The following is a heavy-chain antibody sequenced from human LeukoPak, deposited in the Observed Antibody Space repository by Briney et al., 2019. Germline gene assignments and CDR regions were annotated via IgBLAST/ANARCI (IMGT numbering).Heavy chain of an antibody. CDR1: GGSISSSSYY. CDR3: ALYLLWFGEGLQNWFDP. J-gene: IGHJ5*02. CDR2: IYYSGST. D-gene: IGHD3-10*01. Sequence: PSETLSLNCTVSGGSISSSSYYWGWIRQPPGRGLEWIASIYYSGSTYYNPSLKSRATISVDTSKNQFSLKLSSVTAADTAVYYCALYLLWFGEGLQNWFDPWGQGTLVTVSS. V-gene: IGHV4-39*07.